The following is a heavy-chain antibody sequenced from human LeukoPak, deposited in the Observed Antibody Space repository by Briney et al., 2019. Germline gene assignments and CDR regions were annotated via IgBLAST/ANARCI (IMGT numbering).Heavy chain of an antibody. V-gene: IGHV4-34*01. Sequence: PSETLSLTCAVYGGSFSGYYWSWIRQPPGKGLEWIGEINHSGNTNYNPSLKSRVSISVDTSKNQFSLKMSSVTAADTAVYFCARGLVTVDYWGQGTLVTVSS. CDR1: GGSFSGYY. J-gene: IGHJ4*02. D-gene: IGHD3-10*01. CDR3: ARGLVTVDY. CDR2: INHSGNT.